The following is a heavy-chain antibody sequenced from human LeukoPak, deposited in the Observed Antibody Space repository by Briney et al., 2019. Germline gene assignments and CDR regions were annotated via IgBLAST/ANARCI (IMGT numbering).Heavy chain of an antibody. J-gene: IGHJ6*03. CDR1: GGTFSSYA. Sequence: SVKVSCRASGGTFSSYAISWVRQAPGQGLEWMGGIIPIFGTANYAQKFQGRVTITADESTSTAYMELSSLRSEDTAVYYCASDTYYDILTGYYMAYYMDVWGKGTTVTVSS. CDR2: IIPIFGTA. CDR3: ASDTYYDILTGYYMAYYMDV. V-gene: IGHV1-69*01. D-gene: IGHD3-9*01.